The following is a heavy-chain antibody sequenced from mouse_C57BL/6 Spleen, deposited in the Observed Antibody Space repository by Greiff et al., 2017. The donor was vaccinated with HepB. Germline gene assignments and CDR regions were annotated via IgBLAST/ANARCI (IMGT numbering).Heavy chain of an antibody. V-gene: IGHV5-6*01. CDR2: ISSGGSYT. J-gene: IGHJ2*01. CDR3: ARPPPNYYGSSYYFDY. D-gene: IGHD1-1*01. Sequence: EVKVVESGGDLVKPGGSLKLSCAASGFTFSSYGMSWVRQTPDKRLEWVATISSGGSYTYYPDSVKGRFTISRDNAKNTLYLQMSSLKSEDTAMYYCARPPPNYYGSSYYFDYWGQGTTLTVSS. CDR1: GFTFSSYG.